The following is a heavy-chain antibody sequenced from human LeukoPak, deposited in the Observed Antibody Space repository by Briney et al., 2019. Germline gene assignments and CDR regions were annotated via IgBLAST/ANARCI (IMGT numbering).Heavy chain of an antibody. Sequence: GGSLRLSCAASGFTVSSNYMTWVRQAPGKGLEWVSVIYGGDNTHYADSVKGRFTISRDNSKNTLYLQTDSLRAEDTAVYYCARDVKWEPRKYYYYGMDVWGQGTTVTVSS. CDR3: ARDVKWEPRKYYYYGMDV. CDR1: GFTVSSNY. J-gene: IGHJ6*02. V-gene: IGHV3-66*01. D-gene: IGHD1-26*01. CDR2: IYGGDNT.